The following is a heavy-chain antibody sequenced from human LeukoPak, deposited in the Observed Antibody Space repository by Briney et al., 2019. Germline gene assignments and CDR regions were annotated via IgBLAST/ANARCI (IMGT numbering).Heavy chain of an antibody. D-gene: IGHD1-26*01. CDR2: INPSGGST. V-gene: IGHV1-46*01. Sequence: ASVNVSCKASGYTFTNYYMHWVRQAAGQGLEWMGIINPSGGSTNYAQKFQGRVTMTRDTSTSTVYMELSSLRCEDTAVYYCTRLVTETGSFFDYWGQGTLVTVSS. CDR1: GYTFTNYY. J-gene: IGHJ4*02. CDR3: TRLVTETGSFFDY.